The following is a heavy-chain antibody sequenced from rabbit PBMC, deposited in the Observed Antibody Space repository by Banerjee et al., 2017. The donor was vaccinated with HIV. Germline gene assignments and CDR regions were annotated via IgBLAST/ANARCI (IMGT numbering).Heavy chain of an antibody. CDR2: IYAGSSGST. J-gene: IGHJ4*01. D-gene: IGHD1-1*01. CDR1: GFTLSSYY. Sequence: QQLVESGGGLVKPGASLTLTCTASGFTLSSYYMCWVRQAPGKGLEWIACIYAGSSGSTYYASWAKGRFTISKTSSTTVTLQMTSLTAADTATYFCARSTPYVSGSAYYPYAFNLWGQGTLVTVS. V-gene: IGHV1S40*01. CDR3: ARSTPYVSGSAYYPYAFNL.